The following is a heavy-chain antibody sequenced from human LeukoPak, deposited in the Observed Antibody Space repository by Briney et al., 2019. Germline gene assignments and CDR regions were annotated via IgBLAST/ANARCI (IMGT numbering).Heavy chain of an antibody. CDR2: IYYSGST. Sequence: SETLSLTCTVSGGSISSYYWSWIRQPPGKGLEWIGYIYYSGSTNYNPSLKSRVTISVDTSKNQFSLKLSSVTAADTAVYYCARGSMARVPDYWGQGTLVTVSS. D-gene: IGHD2-2*01. J-gene: IGHJ4*02. CDR1: GGSISSYY. CDR3: ARGSMARVPDY. V-gene: IGHV4-59*08.